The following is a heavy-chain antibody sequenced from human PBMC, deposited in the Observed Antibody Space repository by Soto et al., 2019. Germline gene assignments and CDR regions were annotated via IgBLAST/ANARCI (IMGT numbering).Heavy chain of an antibody. CDR1: GFSLSNARMG. CDR2: IFSNDEK. CDR3: ARIHDSSGYYTNWFDP. J-gene: IGHJ5*02. V-gene: IGHV2-26*01. Sequence: QVTLKESGPVLVKPTETLTLTCTVSGFSLSNARMGVSWIRQPPGKALEWLAHIFSNDEKSYSTSLKSRLTSSKDTSKSQVVLIMTNMDPVDTATYYCARIHDSSGYYTNWFDPWGQGTLVTVSS. D-gene: IGHD3-22*01.